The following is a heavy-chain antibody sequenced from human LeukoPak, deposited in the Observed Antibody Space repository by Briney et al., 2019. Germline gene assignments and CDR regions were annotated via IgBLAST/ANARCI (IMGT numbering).Heavy chain of an antibody. Sequence: PGGSLRLSCAASGFTFSNYAMTWVRQAPGKGLEWVSSISDSGGSTYYADSVKGRFTISRDNSKNTLYLQMDSLRAEDTAIYYCAKDPPQFTLLFYFDYWGQGTLATVSS. V-gene: IGHV3-23*01. D-gene: IGHD1-26*01. CDR1: GFTFSNYA. J-gene: IGHJ4*02. CDR3: AKDPPQFTLLFYFDY. CDR2: ISDSGGST.